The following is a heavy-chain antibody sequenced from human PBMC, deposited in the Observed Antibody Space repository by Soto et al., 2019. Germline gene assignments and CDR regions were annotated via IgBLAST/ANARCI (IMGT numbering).Heavy chain of an antibody. J-gene: IGHJ6*02. CDR2: INAGNGNT. V-gene: IGHV1-3*01. CDR3: ARDHYCSSTSCPRSYYYYGMDV. CDR1: GYTFTSYA. D-gene: IGHD2-2*01. Sequence: GASVKVSCKASGYTFTSYAMHWVRQAPGQRLEWMGWINAGNGNTKYSQKFQGRVTITRDTSASTAYMELSSLGSEDTAVYYCARDHYCSSTSCPRSYYYYGMDVWGQGTTVTVS.